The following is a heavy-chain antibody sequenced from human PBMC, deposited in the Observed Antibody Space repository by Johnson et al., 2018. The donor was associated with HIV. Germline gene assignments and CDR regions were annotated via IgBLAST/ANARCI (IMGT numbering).Heavy chain of an antibody. V-gene: IGHV3-23*04. J-gene: IGHJ3*02. CDR3: ARVGRPWLPRDAFDI. CDR2: FGGSGSSDT. CDR1: GFSFSNYA. D-gene: IGHD6-19*01. Sequence: VQLVESGGGVVQPGRSLRLSCAASGFSFSNYAMDWVRQAPGKGLEWVSGFGGSGSSDTYYADSVKGRFTISRDNSKNTLYLQMNSLRAEDTAVYFCARVGRPWLPRDAFDIWGQGTMVTVSS.